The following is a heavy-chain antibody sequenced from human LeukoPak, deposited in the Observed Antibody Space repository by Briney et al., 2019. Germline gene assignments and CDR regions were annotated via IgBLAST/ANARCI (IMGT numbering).Heavy chain of an antibody. CDR1: GGTFSSYA. CDR3: ARDLTYSSSWYAFGY. Sequence: SVKVSCKASGGTFSSYAISWVRQAPGQGLEWMGGIIPIFGTANYAQKFQGRVTITTDESTSTAYMELSSLRSEDTAVYYCARDLTYSSSWYAFGYWGQGTLVTVSS. V-gene: IGHV1-69*05. CDR2: IIPIFGTA. J-gene: IGHJ4*02. D-gene: IGHD6-13*01.